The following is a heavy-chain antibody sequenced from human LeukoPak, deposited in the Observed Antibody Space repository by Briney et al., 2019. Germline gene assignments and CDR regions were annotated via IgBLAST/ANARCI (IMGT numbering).Heavy chain of an antibody. CDR2: IGRDANTK. V-gene: IGHV3-30*02. J-gene: IGHJ3*02. D-gene: IGHD3-3*01. Sequence: GGSLRLSCAAPGFTVSSNYMSWVRQAPGEGLEWVAFIGRDANTKYYAESVKGRFTISGDSSYNTAFLQMNNLRPQDTAIYYCAKDGEWTFDIWGQGTLVTVSS. CDR3: AKDGEWTFDI. CDR1: GFTVSSNY.